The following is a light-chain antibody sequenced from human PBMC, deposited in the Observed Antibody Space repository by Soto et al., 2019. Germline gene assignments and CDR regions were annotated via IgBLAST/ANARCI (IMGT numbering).Light chain of an antibody. V-gene: IGKV1D-13*01. J-gene: IGKJ5*01. CDR1: QGISSA. Sequence: AIQLTQSPSSLSASVGDRVTITCRASQGISSALAWYQQKPGKAPKLLIFDASTLETGAPSRFSGSRSGTDFTLTITSLQPEDFATYYCQQFNDYPIPFGQGTRLDIK. CDR3: QQFNDYPIP. CDR2: DAS.